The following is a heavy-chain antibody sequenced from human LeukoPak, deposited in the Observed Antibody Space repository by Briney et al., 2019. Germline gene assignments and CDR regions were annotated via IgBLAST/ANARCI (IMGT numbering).Heavy chain of an antibody. J-gene: IGHJ4*02. CDR1: GYSISSGYY. CDR2: FYHSGIT. CDR3: ARESDTAMAPYYFDY. Sequence: SETLSLTCTVSGYSISSGYYWGWIRQPPGKGLEWIGNFYHSGITYYNPSLKSRVTISVDTSKNQFSLKLSSVTAADTALYYCARESDTAMAPYYFDYWGQGTLVTVSS. V-gene: IGHV4-38-2*02. D-gene: IGHD5-18*01.